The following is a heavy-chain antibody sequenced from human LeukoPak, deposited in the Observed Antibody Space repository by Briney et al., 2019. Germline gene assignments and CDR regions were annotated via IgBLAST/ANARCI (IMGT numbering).Heavy chain of an antibody. J-gene: IGHJ6*03. V-gene: IGHV1-8*01. CDR2: MNPNSGNT. CDR1: GYTFTSYD. Sequence: ASVKVSCKASGYTFTSYDINWVRQATGQGPEWMGWMNPNSGNTGYAQKFQGRVTMTRNTPISTAYMELSSLRSEDTAVYYCARGNYDFWSGYTPDYYYYYMDVWGKGTTVTVSS. CDR3: ARGNYDFWSGYTPDYYYYYMDV. D-gene: IGHD3-3*01.